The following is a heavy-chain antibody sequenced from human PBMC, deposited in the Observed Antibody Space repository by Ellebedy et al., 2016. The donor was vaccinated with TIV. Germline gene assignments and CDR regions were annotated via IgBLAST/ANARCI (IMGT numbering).Heavy chain of an antibody. CDR2: INAGNGHT. CDR1: GYTFTSHI. Sequence: ASVKVSXKASGYTFTSHIIRWVRQAPGQRLVWLGWINAGNGHTKYSQKFQGRVTITRDTSASTVYVEMSSLRSEDTAVFYCARDPEGAYYYGSAKFDYWGQGTLVTVSS. J-gene: IGHJ4*02. D-gene: IGHD3-10*01. CDR3: ARDPEGAYYYGSAKFDY. V-gene: IGHV1-3*01.